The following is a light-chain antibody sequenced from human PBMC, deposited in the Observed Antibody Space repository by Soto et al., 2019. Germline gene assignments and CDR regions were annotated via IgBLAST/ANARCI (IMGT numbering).Light chain of an antibody. CDR3: QSYDSSLSAVV. J-gene: IGLJ2*01. CDR2: GNS. Sequence: QSVLTQPPSVSGAPGQRVTISCTGSSSNIGAGYDVHWYQQLPGTAPKLLIYGNSNRPSGVPDRFSGSNSGTSASLAITGLHAEDEADYYCQSYDSSLSAVVFGGGTKLTVL. V-gene: IGLV1-40*01. CDR1: SSNIGAGYD.